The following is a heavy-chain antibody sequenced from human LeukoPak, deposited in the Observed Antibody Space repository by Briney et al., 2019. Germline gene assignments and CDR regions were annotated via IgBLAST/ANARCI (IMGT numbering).Heavy chain of an antibody. V-gene: IGHV3-49*04. CDR1: GFTFGDYA. Sequence: PGGSLRLSCTASGFTFGDYAMSWVRQAPGKGLEWVGFIRSKAYGGTTEYAASVKGRFTISRDDSKSIAYLQMNSLKTEDTAVYYCTRHPYAAVAGTNYYYMDVWGKGTTVTISS. CDR3: TRHPYAAVAGTNYYYMDV. CDR2: IRSKAYGGTT. J-gene: IGHJ6*03. D-gene: IGHD6-19*01.